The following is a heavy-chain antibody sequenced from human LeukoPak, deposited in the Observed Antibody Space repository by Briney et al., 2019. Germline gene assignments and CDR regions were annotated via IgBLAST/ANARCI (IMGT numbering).Heavy chain of an antibody. CDR2: ISSSGSTI. CDR3: ARVEREVLLWFGELGY. J-gene: IGHJ4*02. D-gene: IGHD3-10*01. CDR1: GFTFSDYY. V-gene: IGHV3-11*04. Sequence: GGSLRLSCAASGFTFSDYYMSWIRQAPGKGLEWVSYISSSGSTIYYADSVKGRFTISRDNAKNSLYLQMNSLRAEDTAVYYCARVEREVLLWFGELGYWGQGTLVTVSS.